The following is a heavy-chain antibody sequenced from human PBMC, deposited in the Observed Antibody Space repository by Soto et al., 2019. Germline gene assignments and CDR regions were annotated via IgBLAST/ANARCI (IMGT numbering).Heavy chain of an antibody. Sequence: GGSLRLSCAVSGFTFSNCAMHWVRQAPGKGLEWVAVISYDGNNKYYADSVKGRFTISRDNSKNTLFLQMDSLRDEDTAVYHCARDRGTKYYESSGPLTSWGQGTLVTVSS. CDR3: ARDRGTKYYESSGPLTS. CDR2: ISYDGNNK. CDR1: GFTFSNCA. V-gene: IGHV3-30-3*01. D-gene: IGHD3-22*01. J-gene: IGHJ5*02.